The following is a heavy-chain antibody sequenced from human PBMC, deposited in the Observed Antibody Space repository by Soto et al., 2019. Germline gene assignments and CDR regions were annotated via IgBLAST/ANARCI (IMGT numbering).Heavy chain of an antibody. D-gene: IGHD3-3*01. CDR1: GFTFSSYA. CDR3: AKGSDFWSGYYLFDY. V-gene: IGHV3-23*01. Sequence: SLRLSCAASGFTFSSYAMSWVRQAPGKGLEWVSAISGSGGSTYYADSVKGRFTISRDNSKNTLYLQMNSLRAEDTAVYYCAKGSDFWSGYYLFDYWGQGTLVTVSS. J-gene: IGHJ4*02. CDR2: ISGSGGST.